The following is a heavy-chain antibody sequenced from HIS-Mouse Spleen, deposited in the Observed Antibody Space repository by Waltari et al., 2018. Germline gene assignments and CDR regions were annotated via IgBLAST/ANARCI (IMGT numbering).Heavy chain of an antibody. D-gene: IGHD6-13*01. V-gene: IGHV4-39*07. J-gene: IGHJ2*01. Sequence: QLLLQESVPGLVKPSETLSLSCTVSGGSISSYWFYWDGGRQPPGKGLEWIGSIYYSGSTYYNPSLKSRVTISVDTSKNQFSLKLSSVTAADTAVYYCAREIPYSSSWYDWYFDLWGRGTLVTVSS. CDR2: IYYSGST. CDR1: GGSISSYWFY. CDR3: AREIPYSSSWYDWYFDL.